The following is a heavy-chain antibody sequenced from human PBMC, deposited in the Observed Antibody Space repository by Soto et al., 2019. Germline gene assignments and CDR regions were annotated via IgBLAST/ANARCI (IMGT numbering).Heavy chain of an antibody. V-gene: IGHV3-30*18. J-gene: IGHJ6*02. CDR3: AKDLLRPGRAYGMDV. CDR2: ISYDGSNK. Sequence: QVELVESGGGVVQPGRSLRLSCAASGFTSSSYGMHWVRQAPGKGLEWMAVISYDGSNKYYADSVKGRFTISRDNSKNTLYLQMNSLRAEDTAVYYCAKDLLRPGRAYGMDVWGQGTTVTVSS. CDR1: GFTSSSYG.